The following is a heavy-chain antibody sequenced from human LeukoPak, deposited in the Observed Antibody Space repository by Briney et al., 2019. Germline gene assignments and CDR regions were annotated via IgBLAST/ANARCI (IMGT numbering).Heavy chain of an antibody. CDR1: GFPFSSYA. CDR2: IFGNGGPT. CDR3: VKGDSNGWY. V-gene: IGHV3-23*01. Sequence: PGGSLRLSCAASGFPFSSYAMGWVRQAPGKGLEWVSSIFGNGGPTYYADSVKGRFTISRDNSKNTLCLQLNSLRAEDTALYYCVKGDSNGWYWGQGTLVTVSS. J-gene: IGHJ4*02. D-gene: IGHD6-19*01.